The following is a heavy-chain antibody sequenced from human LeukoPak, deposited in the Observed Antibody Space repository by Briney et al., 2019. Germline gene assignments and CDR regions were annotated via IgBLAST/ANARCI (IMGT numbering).Heavy chain of an antibody. V-gene: IGHV4-59*01. Sequence: SETLSLTCTVSGGSISSYYWSWIRQPPGKGLEWFGYIYYSGSTNYNPSLKSRVTISVDTSKNQFSLKLSSVTAADTAVYYCASLIAVAGYYFDYWGQGTLVTVSS. J-gene: IGHJ4*02. CDR2: IYYSGST. D-gene: IGHD6-19*01. CDR3: ASLIAVAGYYFDY. CDR1: GGSISSYY.